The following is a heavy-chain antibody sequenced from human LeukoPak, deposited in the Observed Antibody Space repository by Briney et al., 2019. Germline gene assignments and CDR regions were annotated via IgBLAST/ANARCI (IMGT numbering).Heavy chain of an antibody. CDR3: ARYGGNPWYFDL. D-gene: IGHD4-23*01. J-gene: IGHJ2*01. V-gene: IGHV4-39*07. CDR1: GGSISSSSYY. Sequence: SETLSLTCTVSGGSISSSSYYWGWIRQPPGKGLEWIGSIYYSGSTHYNPSLKSRVTISVDTSKNQFSLKLSSVTAADTAVYYCARYGGNPWYFDLWGRGTLVTVSS. CDR2: IYYSGST.